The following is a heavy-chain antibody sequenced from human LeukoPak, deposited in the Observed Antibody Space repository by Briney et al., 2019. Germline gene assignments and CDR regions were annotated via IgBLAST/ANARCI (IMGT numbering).Heavy chain of an antibody. CDR2: IYTSGST. Sequence: SGTLSLTCTVSGGSISSYYWSWIRQPAGKGLEWIGRIYTSGSTNYNPSLKSRVTMSLDTSKNQFSLKLSSVTAADTAVYYCARAYDYSHHFDYWGQGTLVTVSS. V-gene: IGHV4-4*07. D-gene: IGHD4-11*01. CDR3: ARAYDYSHHFDY. J-gene: IGHJ4*02. CDR1: GGSISSYY.